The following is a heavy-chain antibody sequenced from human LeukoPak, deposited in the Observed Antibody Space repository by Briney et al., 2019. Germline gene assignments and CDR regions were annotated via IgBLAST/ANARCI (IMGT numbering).Heavy chain of an antibody. J-gene: IGHJ4*02. Sequence: GGSLRLSCAASGFTFGSYAMSWVRQPPGKGLEWVSGISAGGGSTYYADSVKGRFTVSRDNSKNTVYLQMNSLRAEDTAVYYCAKPSYYDSGGYLGSIDYWGQGTLVTVSS. CDR2: ISAGGGST. D-gene: IGHD3-22*01. V-gene: IGHV3-23*01. CDR1: GFTFGSYA. CDR3: AKPSYYDSGGYLGSIDY.